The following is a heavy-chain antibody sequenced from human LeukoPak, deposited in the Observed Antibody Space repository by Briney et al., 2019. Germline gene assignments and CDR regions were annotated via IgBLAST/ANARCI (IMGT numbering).Heavy chain of an antibody. CDR1: GGSISSGDYY. CDR3: ARVRTRTATKRDGYKAHAFDI. Sequence: SETLSLTCTVSGGSISSGDYYWSWIRQPPGKGLEWIGYIYYSGSTYYNPSLKSRVTISVDTSKNQFSLKLSSVTAADTAVYYCARVRTRTATKRDGYKAHAFDIWGQGTMVTVSS. V-gene: IGHV4-30-4*08. CDR2: IYYSGST. D-gene: IGHD5-24*01. J-gene: IGHJ3*02.